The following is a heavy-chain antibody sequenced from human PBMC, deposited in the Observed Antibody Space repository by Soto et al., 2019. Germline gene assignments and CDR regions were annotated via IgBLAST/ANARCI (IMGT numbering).Heavy chain of an antibody. CDR1: GGSISSGGYY. CDR2: IYYSGST. J-gene: IGHJ4*02. D-gene: IGHD4-17*01. Sequence: LSLTCTVSGGSISSGGYYWSWIRQHPGKGLEWIGYIYYSGSTYYNPSLKSRVTISVDTSKNQFSLKLSSVTAADTAVYYCARSYGDWYYFDYWGQGTLVTVSS. CDR3: ARSYGDWYYFDY. V-gene: IGHV4-31*03.